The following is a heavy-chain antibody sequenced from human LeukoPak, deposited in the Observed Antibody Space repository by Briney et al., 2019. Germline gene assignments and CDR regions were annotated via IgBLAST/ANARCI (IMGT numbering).Heavy chain of an antibody. CDR3: ARPLRAPMITFGGVIVANAFDI. CDR1: GFTFSSYS. CDR2: ISSSSSYI. J-gene: IGHJ3*02. Sequence: GGPLRLSCAASGFTFSSYSMNWVRQAPGKGLEWVSSISSSSSYIYYADSVKGRFTISRDNAKNSLYLQMNSLRAEDTAVYYCARPLRAPMITFGGVIVANAFDIWGQGTMVTVSS. V-gene: IGHV3-21*01. D-gene: IGHD3-16*02.